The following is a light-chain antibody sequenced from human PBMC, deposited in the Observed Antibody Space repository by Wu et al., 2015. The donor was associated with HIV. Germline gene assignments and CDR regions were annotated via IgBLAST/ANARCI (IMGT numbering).Light chain of an antibody. CDR2: RAS. CDR3: QQYSGYPWT. CDR1: QSVSTW. Sequence: DIQMTQSPSTLSASVGDTVTITCRASQSVSTWLAWYQQKPGKAPNVLIYRASSLESGVPSRFSGSGSGTESTLTISSLQPDDFATYYCQQYSGYPWTFGQGTKVEIK. V-gene: IGKV1-5*03. J-gene: IGKJ1*01.